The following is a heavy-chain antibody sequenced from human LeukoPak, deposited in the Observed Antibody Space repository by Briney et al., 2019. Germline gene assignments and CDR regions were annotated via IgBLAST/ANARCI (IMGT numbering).Heavy chain of an antibody. V-gene: IGHV4-38-2*02. D-gene: IGHD1-14*01. CDR3: ARERANRLDY. J-gene: IGHJ4*02. CDR1: GYSISSGYY. Sequence: SETLSLTCTVSGYSISSGYYWGWIRQPPGKGLEWIGGIYHSGSTYYNPSLKSRVTISVDTSKNQFSLKLSSVTAADTAVYYCARERANRLDYWGQGTLVTVSS. CDR2: IYHSGST.